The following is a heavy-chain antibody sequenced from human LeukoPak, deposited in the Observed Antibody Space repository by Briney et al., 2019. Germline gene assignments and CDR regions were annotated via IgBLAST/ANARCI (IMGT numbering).Heavy chain of an antibody. CDR2: IYYSGST. D-gene: IGHD2-2*02. CDR1: GVSISSYY. V-gene: IGHV4-59*01. CDR3: ARIVVPAAIPGGWFDP. Sequence: TSETLSLTCTVSGVSISSYYWSWIRQPPGKGLEWIGYIYYSGSTNYNPSLKSRVTMAVDTSKNQFSLKLSSVTAADTAVYYCARIVVPAAIPGGWFDPWGQGTLVTVSS. J-gene: IGHJ5*02.